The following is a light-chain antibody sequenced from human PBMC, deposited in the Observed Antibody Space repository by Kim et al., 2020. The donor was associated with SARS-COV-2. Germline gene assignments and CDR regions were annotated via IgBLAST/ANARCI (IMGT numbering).Light chain of an antibody. CDR1: QSVSSY. Sequence: LFPGERATLSCRASQSVSSYLAWYQQKPGQPPRLLIYDTSNRATGIPARFSGSGSGTDFTLTISSLEPEDFAVYYCQQRSSWPLTFGGGTKVDIK. V-gene: IGKV3-11*01. CDR2: DTS. J-gene: IGKJ4*01. CDR3: QQRSSWPLT.